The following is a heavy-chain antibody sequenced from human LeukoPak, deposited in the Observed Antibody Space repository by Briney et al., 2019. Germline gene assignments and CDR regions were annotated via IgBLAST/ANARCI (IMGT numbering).Heavy chain of an antibody. D-gene: IGHD3-10*01. J-gene: IGHJ4*02. CDR3: AKDSSGYFDY. V-gene: IGHV3-30*18. CDR1: GFTFSSYG. CDR2: IWYGGSNK. Sequence: GRSLRLSCAASGFTFSSYGMHWVRQAPGKGLEWVAVIWYGGSNKYYADSVKGRFTISRDNSKNTLYLQMNSLRAEDTAVYYCAKDSSGYFDYWGQGTLVTVSS.